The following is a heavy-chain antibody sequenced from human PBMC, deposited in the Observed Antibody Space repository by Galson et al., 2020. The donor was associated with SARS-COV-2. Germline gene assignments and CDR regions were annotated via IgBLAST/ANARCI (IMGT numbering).Heavy chain of an antibody. CDR2: IYWNDDK. J-gene: IGHJ1*01. CDR1: GFSLSTSGVG. Sequence: SGPTLVKPTQTLTLTCTFSGFSLSTSGVGVGWIRQPPGKALEWLALIYWNDDKRYSPSLKSRLTITKDTSKNQVVLTMTNMDPVDTATYYCAHRPRWLWFGELLHWGQGTLVTVSS. D-gene: IGHD3-10*01. V-gene: IGHV2-5*01. CDR3: AHRPRWLWFGELLH.